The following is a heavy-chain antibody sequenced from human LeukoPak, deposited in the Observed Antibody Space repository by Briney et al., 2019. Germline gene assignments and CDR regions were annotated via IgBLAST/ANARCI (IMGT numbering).Heavy chain of an antibody. J-gene: IGHJ3*01. D-gene: IGHD3/OR15-3a*01. CDR2: INHGGGT. V-gene: IGHV4-34*01. CDR3: ARGLEYDFWSGNYSDGFDV. Sequence: SETLSLTCAVYGGSFSNYICSWLRQPPGKGLEWIGEINHGGGTNYNPSLKSRVTISVDTSKNQFSLNLSSVTAADTAVYYCARGLEYDFWSGNYSDGFDVWDQGTMVTVSS. CDR1: GGSFSNYI.